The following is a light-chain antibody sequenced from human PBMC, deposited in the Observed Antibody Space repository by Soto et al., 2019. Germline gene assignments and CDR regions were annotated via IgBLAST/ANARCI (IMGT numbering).Light chain of an antibody. CDR3: SSYTGSSTRV. CDR2: DIS. J-gene: IGLJ1*01. CDR1: SSDVGGYNY. Sequence: QSALTQPASVSGSPGQSITISCTGTSSDVGGYNYVSWYQQHPGKAPKLMIYDISNRPSGVSNRFSGSKSGNTASLTISGLQADDEADYYFSSYTGSSTRVFGTGTKVTVL. V-gene: IGLV2-14*01.